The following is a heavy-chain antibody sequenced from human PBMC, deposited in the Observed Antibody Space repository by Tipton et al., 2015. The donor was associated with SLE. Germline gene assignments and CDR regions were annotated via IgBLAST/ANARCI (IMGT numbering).Heavy chain of an antibody. D-gene: IGHD1-1*01. Sequence: TLSLTCSVYGGSFSGYYGSWIRQPPGKGLEWIGEMSHSGGTNYNPSLQRRVAMSVDTSKKQFSLKLSSVTAADTAVYYCARGRHAGGWYFGLWGRGTLVTVSS. CDR3: ARGRHAGGWYFGL. CDR2: MSHSGGT. CDR1: GGSFSGYY. J-gene: IGHJ2*01. V-gene: IGHV4-34*01.